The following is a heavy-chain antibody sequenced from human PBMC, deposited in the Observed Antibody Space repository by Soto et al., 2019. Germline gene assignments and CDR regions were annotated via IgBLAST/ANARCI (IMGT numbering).Heavy chain of an antibody. CDR1: GFTFSNYA. CDR3: AKMLGGAYQAADY. J-gene: IGHJ4*02. CDR2: ITGSGGTT. Sequence: GGSLRLSCAASGFTFSNYAMSWVRQAPGKGLEWVSTITGSGGTTYYADSVKGRFTISRDNSKNTLYLQMNSLRAEDTAVYYCAKMLGGAYQAADYWGQGTLVTVSS. V-gene: IGHV3-23*01. D-gene: IGHD3-10*02.